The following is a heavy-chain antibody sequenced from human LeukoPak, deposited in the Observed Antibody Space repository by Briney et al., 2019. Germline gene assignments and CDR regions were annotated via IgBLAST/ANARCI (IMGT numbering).Heavy chain of an antibody. V-gene: IGHV4-59*01. CDR2: TYYSGST. CDR1: GGSISSYY. J-gene: IGHJ5*02. Sequence: SETLSLTCTVSGGSISSYYWSWIRQPPGKGLEWIGYTYYSGSTNYNPSLKSRVTISVDTSKNQFSLKLSSVTAADTAVYYCARATNMNWFDPWGQGTLVTVSS. CDR3: ARATNMNWFDP. D-gene: IGHD2/OR15-2a*01.